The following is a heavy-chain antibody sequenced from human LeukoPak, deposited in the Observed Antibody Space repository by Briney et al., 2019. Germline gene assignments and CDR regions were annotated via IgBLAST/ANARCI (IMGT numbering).Heavy chain of an antibody. J-gene: IGHJ4*02. CDR3: ARATSGSKDGYNLRFDY. D-gene: IGHD5-24*01. CDR2: ITSSSSYI. CDR1: GFTLSSYT. V-gene: IGHV3-21*01. Sequence: PRGSLRLSCVASGFTLSSYTMNWVCQARGKGLWWVSSITSSSSYIYYADSVKGRFTLSRDNAKNSLYLQLKSLRAEDTAVYYWARATSGSKDGYNLRFDYWGQGTLVTVAS.